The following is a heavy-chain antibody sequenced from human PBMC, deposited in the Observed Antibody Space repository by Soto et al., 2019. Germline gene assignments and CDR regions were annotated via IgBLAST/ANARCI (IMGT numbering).Heavy chain of an antibody. D-gene: IGHD4-4*01. J-gene: IGHJ6*02. V-gene: IGHV3-23*01. Sequence: EVQLSESGGGLVQPGGSLRLSCAASGLTFSSYAMSWVRQAPGKGLEWVSGLSGGGGTTHYADSVKGRFTISRDNSKNMLYLQMNSLRAEDTAVYYCAKLRTTVTKGAMDVWGQGTTVTVSS. CDR2: LSGGGGTT. CDR3: AKLRTTVTKGAMDV. CDR1: GLTFSSYA.